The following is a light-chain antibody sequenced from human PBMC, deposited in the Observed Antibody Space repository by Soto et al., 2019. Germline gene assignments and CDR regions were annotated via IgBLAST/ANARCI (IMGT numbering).Light chain of an antibody. CDR2: AAS. V-gene: IGKV1-5*01. J-gene: IGKJ3*01. Sequence: DIQMTKYPSTLSASLGDRFTITCLASQSISTWLAWYQQKPGKAPKLLIYAASTLQSGVPSRFSGSGSGTEFTLTITSLQPADFSTYYCQQLNTYLPLTFGVGTKVDIK. CDR1: QSISTW. CDR3: QQLNTYLPLT.